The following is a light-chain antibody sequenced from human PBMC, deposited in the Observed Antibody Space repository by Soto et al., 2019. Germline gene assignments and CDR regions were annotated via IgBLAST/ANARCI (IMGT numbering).Light chain of an antibody. CDR1: SSNIGNNY. J-gene: IGLJ2*01. CDR2: DNN. CDR3: GTWDSSLSAVV. Sequence: QSVLTQPPSVSAAPGHTVTISCSGSSSNIGNNYVSWYQQLPGTAPKLLIYDNNKRPSGIPDRFSGSKSGTSATLGITGLQTGDEADYYCGTWDSSLSAVVFGGGTKVTVL. V-gene: IGLV1-51*01.